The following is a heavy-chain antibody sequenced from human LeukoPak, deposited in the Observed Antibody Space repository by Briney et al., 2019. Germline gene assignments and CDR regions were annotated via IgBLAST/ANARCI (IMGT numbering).Heavy chain of an antibody. D-gene: IGHD3-22*01. CDR2: INHSGST. J-gene: IGHJ4*02. CDR3: ARDAMYYYDSSGYYGGFDY. CDR1: GGSFSGYY. V-gene: IGHV4-34*01. Sequence: SGTLSLTCAVYGGSFSGYYWSWIRQPPGKGLEWIGEINHSGSTNYNPSLKSRVTISVDTSKNQFSLKLSSVTAADTAVYYCARDAMYYYDSSGYYGGFDYWGQGTLVTVSS.